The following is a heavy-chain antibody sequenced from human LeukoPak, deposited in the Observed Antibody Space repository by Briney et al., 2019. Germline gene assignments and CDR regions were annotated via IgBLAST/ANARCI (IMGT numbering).Heavy chain of an antibody. CDR2: ISSSSSYI. Sequence: SGGSLRLSCEASGFTVSSFEINWVRQAPGKGLEWVSSISSSSSYIYYADSVKGRFTISRDNAKNSLYLQMNSLRAEDTAVYYCARDPTLYSSSRWVNWFDPWGQGSLVTVSS. CDR1: GFTVSSFE. D-gene: IGHD6-13*01. V-gene: IGHV3-21*01. J-gene: IGHJ5*02. CDR3: ARDPTLYSSSRWVNWFDP.